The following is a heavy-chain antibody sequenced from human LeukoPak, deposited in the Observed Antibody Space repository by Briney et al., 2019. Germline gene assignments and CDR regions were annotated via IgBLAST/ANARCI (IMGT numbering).Heavy chain of an antibody. CDR2: IYDRGPA. CDR1: GYAIISGGFS. Sequence: SETLSLTCTVSGYAIISGGFSWNWIRRPPGKGLEWIGCIYDRGPAHYNPSLKSRFTISVDRPKNQFFLNVTSLTAADTAVYYCVRQRLWSDLWGQGTLVTVSS. D-gene: IGHD3-10*01. J-gene: IGHJ5*02. V-gene: IGHV4-30-2*01. CDR3: VRQRLWSDL.